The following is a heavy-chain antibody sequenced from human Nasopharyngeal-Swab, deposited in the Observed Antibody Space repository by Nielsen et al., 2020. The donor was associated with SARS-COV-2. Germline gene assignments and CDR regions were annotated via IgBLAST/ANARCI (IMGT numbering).Heavy chain of an antibody. CDR2: ISGSGGST. V-gene: IGHV3-23*01. J-gene: IGHJ6*02. CDR3: AKVASGGMDV. Sequence: WIRQPPGKGLGWVSAISGSGGSTYYADSVKGRFTISRDNSKNTLYLQMNSLRAEDTAVYYCAKVASGGMDVWGQGTTVTVSS.